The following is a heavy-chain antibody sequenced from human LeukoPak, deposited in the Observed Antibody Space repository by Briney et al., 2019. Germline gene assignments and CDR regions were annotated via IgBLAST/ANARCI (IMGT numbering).Heavy chain of an antibody. J-gene: IGHJ4*02. V-gene: IGHV3-23*01. CDR1: GFTFSSYA. D-gene: IGHD6-19*01. CDR2: ISGSGGST. Sequence: GGSLRLSCAASGFTFSSYAMSWVRQDPGKGLEWVSAISGSGGSTYYADSVKGRFTISRDNSKNTLYLQMNSLRAEDTAVYYCAKGGAVAGTTYFDYWGQGTLVTVSS. CDR3: AKGGAVAGTTYFDY.